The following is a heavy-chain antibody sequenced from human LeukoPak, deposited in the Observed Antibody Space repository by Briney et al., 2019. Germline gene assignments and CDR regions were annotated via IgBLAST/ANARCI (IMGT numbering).Heavy chain of an antibody. J-gene: IGHJ4*02. D-gene: IGHD5-18*01. CDR3: ARGSAMVTGFDY. CDR2: MNPNSGNT. CDR1: GYTFTSYD. V-gene: IGHV1-8*01. Sequence: ASVKVSCKASGYTFTSYDINWVRQATGQVLEWMGWMNPNSGNTGYAQKFQGRVTMTRNTSISTAYMELSSLRSEDTAVYYCARGSAMVTGFDYWGQGTLVTVSS.